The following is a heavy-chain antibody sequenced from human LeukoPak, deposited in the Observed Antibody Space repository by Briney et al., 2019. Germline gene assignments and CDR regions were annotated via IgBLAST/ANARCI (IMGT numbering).Heavy chain of an antibody. CDR3: ARVPGPNWFDP. CDR1: GYSIRSGYY. CDR2: IYQSGST. J-gene: IGHJ5*02. V-gene: IGHV4-38-2*02. Sequence: SETLSLTCTVSGYSIRSGYYWGWIRQPPGKGLEWIGCIYQSGSTYYNPSLKSRVTISIDTLKNHFSLKLRSLTAADTAVYYCARVPGPNWFDPWGQGTLVTVSS.